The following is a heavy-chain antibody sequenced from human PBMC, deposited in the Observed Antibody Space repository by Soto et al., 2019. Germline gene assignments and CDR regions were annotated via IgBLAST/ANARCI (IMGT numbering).Heavy chain of an antibody. D-gene: IGHD3-22*01. J-gene: IGHJ6*02. CDR1: GYSISSGHY. Sequence: SETLSLTCVVSGYSISSGHYWGWIRQPPGKGLAWIGNIYHSGNTYYNPSLKSRVTISVDTSKNQFSLKLSSVTAADTAVYYCALDSSGYYASLSMDVWGQGTTVTVSS. CDR2: IYHSGNT. V-gene: IGHV4-38-2*01. CDR3: ALDSSGYYASLSMDV.